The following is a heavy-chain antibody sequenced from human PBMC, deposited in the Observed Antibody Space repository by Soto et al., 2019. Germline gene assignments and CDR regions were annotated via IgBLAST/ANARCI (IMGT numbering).Heavy chain of an antibody. CDR1: GFIFTGHW. Sequence: GGSLRLSCAASGFIFTGHWMHWVRQVPGKGLLWVSRINGDGSITTYADSVGGRFTISRDNAKNTLDLQMNNLSPEDTGLYYCARVLRGRGSSTFDLWGQGTLVTVSS. D-gene: IGHD1-26*01. CDR2: INGDGSIT. J-gene: IGHJ4*02. V-gene: IGHV3-74*03. CDR3: ARVLRGRGSSTFDL.